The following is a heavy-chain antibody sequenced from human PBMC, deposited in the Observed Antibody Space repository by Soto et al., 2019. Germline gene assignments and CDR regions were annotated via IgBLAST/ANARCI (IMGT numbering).Heavy chain of an antibody. CDR1: GYTFTTYG. CDR2: ISAYNGNT. CDR3: ARSGDPVDYFYYYGMDG. V-gene: IGHV1-18*01. J-gene: IGHJ6*02. Sequence: QVQLVQSGAEVKKPGASVKVSCKASGYTFTTYGISWVRQAPGQGLEWMGWISAYNGNTNYALKFQGRVTMTADTSTSTAYMEVRSLRSDDTAVYYCARSGDPVDYFYYYGMDGRGQGTTVTVSS. D-gene: IGHD4-17*01.